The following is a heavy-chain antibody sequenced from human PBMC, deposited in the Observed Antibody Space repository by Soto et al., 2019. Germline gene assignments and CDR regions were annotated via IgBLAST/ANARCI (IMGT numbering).Heavy chain of an antibody. V-gene: IGHV3-53*01. CDR2: IYGGGST. CDR3: ARGGRGGVAVAGVGFDI. D-gene: IGHD6-13*01. Sequence: GSLRLSCAAPGFTVSSTYMNWVRQAPGKGLEWVSVIYGGGSTYYADSVKGRFTISRDNSKNTLYLQLNSLTAEDTAVYYCARGGRGGVAVAGVGFDIWGQGTMVTVSS. J-gene: IGHJ3*02. CDR1: GFTVSSTY.